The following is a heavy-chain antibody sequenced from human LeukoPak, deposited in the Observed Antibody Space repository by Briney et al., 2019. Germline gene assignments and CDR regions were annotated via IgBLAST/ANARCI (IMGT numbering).Heavy chain of an antibody. CDR2: INSDGSST. V-gene: IGHV3-74*01. Sequence: PGGSLRLSCAASGFTFSSYWMPWVRQAPGKGLVWVSRINSDGSSTSYADSVKGRFTISRDNAKNTLYLQMNSLRAEDTAVYYCARAVVVVAATKFDPWGQGTLVTVSS. CDR3: ARAVVVVAATKFDP. J-gene: IGHJ5*02. D-gene: IGHD2-15*01. CDR1: GFTFSSYW.